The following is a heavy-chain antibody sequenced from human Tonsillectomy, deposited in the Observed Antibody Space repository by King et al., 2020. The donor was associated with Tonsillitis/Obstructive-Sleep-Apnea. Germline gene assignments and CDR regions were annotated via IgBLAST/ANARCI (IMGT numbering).Heavy chain of an antibody. J-gene: IGHJ4*02. CDR3: ARDHVLTYYDILTGPYYFDY. V-gene: IGHV1-46*01. D-gene: IGHD3-9*01. CDR2: INPSGGST. CDR1: GYTFTSYY. Sequence: EQLVQSGAEVKKPGASVKVSCKASGYTFTSYYMHWVRQAPGQGLEWMGIINPSGGSTSYAQKFQGRVTMTRDTSTSTVYMELSSQRSEDTAVYYCARDHVLTYYDILTGPYYFDYWGQGTLVTVSS.